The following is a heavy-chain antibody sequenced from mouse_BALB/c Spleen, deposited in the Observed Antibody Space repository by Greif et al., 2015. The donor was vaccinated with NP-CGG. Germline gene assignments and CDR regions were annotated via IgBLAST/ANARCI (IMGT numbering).Heavy chain of an antibody. D-gene: IGHD1-1*01. V-gene: IGHV7-3*02. CDR1: GFTFTDYY. J-gene: IGHJ1*01. Sequence: EVMLVESGGGLVQPGGSLRLSRATSGFTFTDYYMSWVRQPPGKALGWLGFIRNKANGYTTEYSASVKGRFTISRDNSQSILYLQMNTLRAEDSATYYCARDYYGSSYWYFDVWGAGTTVTVSS. CDR2: IRNKANGYTT. CDR3: ARDYYGSSYWYFDV.